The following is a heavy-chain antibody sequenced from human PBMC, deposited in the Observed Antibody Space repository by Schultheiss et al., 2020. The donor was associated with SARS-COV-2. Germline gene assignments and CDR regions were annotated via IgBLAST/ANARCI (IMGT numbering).Heavy chain of an antibody. CDR2: IWYDGSNK. D-gene: IGHD4-17*01. Sequence: GESLKISCAASGFTFSSYGMHWVRQAPGKGLEWVAVIWYDGSNKYYADSVKGRFTISRDNAKNSLYLQMNSLRAEDTAVYYCARVGKLYGDYGMDVWGQGTTVTVSS. CDR3: ARVGKLYGDYGMDV. V-gene: IGHV3-33*01. J-gene: IGHJ6*02. CDR1: GFTFSSYG.